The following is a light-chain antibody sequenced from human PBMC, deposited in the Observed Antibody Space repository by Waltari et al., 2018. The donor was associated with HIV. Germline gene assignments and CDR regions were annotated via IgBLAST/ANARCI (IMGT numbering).Light chain of an antibody. V-gene: IGLV1-51*01. Sequence: QSVLTQPPSVSAAPGQKVTFSCSGSSSNIGNNYVSWYQQLPGTAPKLLIYDNNKRPSGIPDRVSGSKSGTSATLGITGLQTGDEADYYCGTWDSSLSGVVFGGGTKLTVL. CDR3: GTWDSSLSGVV. J-gene: IGLJ2*01. CDR2: DNN. CDR1: SSNIGNNY.